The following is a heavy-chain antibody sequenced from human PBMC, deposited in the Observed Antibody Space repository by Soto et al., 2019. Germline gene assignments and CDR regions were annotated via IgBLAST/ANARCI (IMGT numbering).Heavy chain of an antibody. V-gene: IGHV4-34*01. Sequence: QVQLQQWGAGLLKPSETLSLTCAVYGGFVSSGSYYWSWIRQPPGKGLEWIGEMSHSGGTHFSPSLKSRVTISVDTSKNQFSLRMSSVTAADTALQYCARVERGTVTTVVDASDIWGPGTMVTDSS. J-gene: IGHJ3*02. D-gene: IGHD1-1*01. CDR1: GGFVSSGSYY. CDR2: MSHSGGT. CDR3: ARVERGTVTTVVDASDI.